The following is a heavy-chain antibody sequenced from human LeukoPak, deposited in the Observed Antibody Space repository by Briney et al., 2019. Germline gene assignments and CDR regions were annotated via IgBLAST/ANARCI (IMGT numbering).Heavy chain of an antibody. J-gene: IGHJ4*02. V-gene: IGHV3-21*01. CDR3: ARVGRGYSYGSTFDY. Sequence: GGSLRLSCAASGFTFSSYSMNWVRQAPGKGLEWVSSISSSSSYIYYADSVKGRFTISRDNAKNSLYLQMNSLRAEDTAVYCCARVGRGYSYGSTFDYWGQGTLVTVSS. D-gene: IGHD5-18*01. CDR1: GFTFSSYS. CDR2: ISSSSSYI.